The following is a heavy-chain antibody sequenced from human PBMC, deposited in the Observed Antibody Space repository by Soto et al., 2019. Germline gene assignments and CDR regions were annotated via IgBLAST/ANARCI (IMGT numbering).Heavy chain of an antibody. V-gene: IGHV1-3*01. J-gene: IGHJ6*02. D-gene: IGHD3-3*01. CDR3: ARDGAHDFWSGYSPYYHYGMDV. CDR2: INAGNGNT. CDR1: GYTFTSYA. Sequence: ASVKVSCKASGYTFTSYAMHWVRQAPGQRLEWMGWINAGNGNTKYSQKFQGRVTITRDTSASTAYMELSSLRSEDTAVYYCARDGAHDFWSGYSPYYHYGMDVWGQGTTVTVSS.